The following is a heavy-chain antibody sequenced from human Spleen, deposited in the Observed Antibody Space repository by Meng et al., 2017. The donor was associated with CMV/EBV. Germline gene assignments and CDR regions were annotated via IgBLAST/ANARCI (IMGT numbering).Heavy chain of an antibody. V-gene: IGHV3-23*01. D-gene: IGHD2-15*01. CDR2: TGGSGLTS. CDR1: GFTFKNNA. CDR3: AKSPRYCYGGDCYGTDLLLDY. J-gene: IGHJ4*02. Sequence: GESLKISCEASGFTFKNNAMSWVRQAPGKGLEWVPVTGGSGLTSRYADSVKGRFTISRDNSKNTLYLEMNSLKVDDTGVYYCAKSPRYCYGGDCYGTDLLLDYWGQGTLVTVSS.